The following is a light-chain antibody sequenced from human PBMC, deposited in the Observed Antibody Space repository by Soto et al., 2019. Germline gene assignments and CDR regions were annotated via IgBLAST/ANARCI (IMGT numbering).Light chain of an antibody. V-gene: IGKV3-20*01. CDR3: QQYGSSPYT. CDR2: GAS. Sequence: IVFTQSRGTLSLSPGERATLSCRASQTVFSSYLAWFQQKPGQAPRLLISGASTRATGIPDRFSGSESGTDFTLTISRLEPEDFAVYYCQQYGSSPYTFGQGTRLEIK. J-gene: IGKJ5*01. CDR1: QTVFSSY.